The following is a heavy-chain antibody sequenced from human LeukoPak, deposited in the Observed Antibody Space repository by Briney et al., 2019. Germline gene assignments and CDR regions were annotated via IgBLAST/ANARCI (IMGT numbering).Heavy chain of an antibody. Sequence: PGGSLRLSCAASGFTFSSYAMSWVRQAPGKGLEWVSAISGSGGSTYYADSVKGRFTISRDNSKNTLYLQMNSLRAEDTAVYYCAKDRWDTAMVSVNAFDIWGQGTMVTVSS. J-gene: IGHJ3*02. CDR2: ISGSGGST. CDR1: GFTFSSYA. V-gene: IGHV3-23*01. CDR3: AKDRWDTAMVSVNAFDI. D-gene: IGHD5-18*01.